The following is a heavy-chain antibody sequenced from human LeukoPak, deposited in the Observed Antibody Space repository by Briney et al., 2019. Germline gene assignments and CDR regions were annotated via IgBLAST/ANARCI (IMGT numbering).Heavy chain of an antibody. D-gene: IGHD3-22*01. V-gene: IGHV2-5*02. CDR3: AHAATYYYDSSGYTPPDY. Sequence: SGPTLVNPTRTLTLTCTFSGFSLSTSGVGVGWIRQPPGKALEWLALIYWDDDKRYSPSLKSRLTITKDTSKNQVVLTMTNMDPVDTATYYCAHAATYYYDSSGYTPPDYWGQGTLVTVSS. CDR1: GFSLSTSGVG. J-gene: IGHJ4*02. CDR2: IYWDDDK.